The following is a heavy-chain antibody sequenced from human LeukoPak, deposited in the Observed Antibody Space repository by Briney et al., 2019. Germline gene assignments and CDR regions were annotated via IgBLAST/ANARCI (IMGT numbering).Heavy chain of an antibody. CDR2: IIPIFGTA. CDR1: GGTFSSYA. Sequence: ASVKVSCKASGGTFSSYAISWVRQAPGQGLEWMGGIIPIFGTANYAQKFQGRVTITADESTSTAYMELSSLRSEDTAVYYCARVGNLGYCSSTSCYRGAYFDYWGQGTLVTVSS. D-gene: IGHD2-2*02. CDR3: ARVGNLGYCSSTSCYRGAYFDY. V-gene: IGHV1-69*01. J-gene: IGHJ4*02.